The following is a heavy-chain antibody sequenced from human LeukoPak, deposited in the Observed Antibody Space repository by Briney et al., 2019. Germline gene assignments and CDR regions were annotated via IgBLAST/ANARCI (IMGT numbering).Heavy chain of an antibody. CDR3: AKDRIGSSSWDY. J-gene: IGHJ4*02. CDR1: GFTFSSYA. V-gene: IGHV3-23*01. D-gene: IGHD6-13*01. CDR2: ISGSGGST. Sequence: GGSLRLSCAASGFTFSSYAMSWVRQAPGKGLEWVSAISGSGGSTYYADSVKGRFTISRDNSKNTLYLQMSSLRAEDTAVYYCAKDRIGSSSWDYWGQGTLVTVSS.